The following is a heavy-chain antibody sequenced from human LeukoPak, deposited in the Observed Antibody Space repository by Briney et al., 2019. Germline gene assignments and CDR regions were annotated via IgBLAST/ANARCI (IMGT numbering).Heavy chain of an antibody. J-gene: IGHJ4*02. V-gene: IGHV1-69*04. CDR3: ARDQNGDYAVFDY. D-gene: IGHD4-17*01. CDR1: GGTFSSYA. CDR2: IIPILGIA. Sequence: SVKVSCKASGGTFSSYAISWVRQAPGQGLEWMGRIIPILGIANYAQKFQGRVTITADKSTSTAYMELSSLRSEDTAVYYCARDQNGDYAVFDYWGQGTLVTVSS.